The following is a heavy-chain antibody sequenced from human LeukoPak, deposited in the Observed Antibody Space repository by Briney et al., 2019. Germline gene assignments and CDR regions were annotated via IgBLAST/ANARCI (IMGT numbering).Heavy chain of an antibody. D-gene: IGHD6-19*01. CDR1: GFPFSSYA. V-gene: IGHV3-21*01. Sequence: GGSLRLSCAVSGFPFSSYAMNWVRQAPGKGLEWVSSTSTTSSNIYYADLVKGRFTISRDNAKNSLYLQMNSLRAEDTAVYYCATEFLGAVAETGDYWGQGTLVTVSS. J-gene: IGHJ4*02. CDR3: ATEFLGAVAETGDY. CDR2: TSTTSSNI.